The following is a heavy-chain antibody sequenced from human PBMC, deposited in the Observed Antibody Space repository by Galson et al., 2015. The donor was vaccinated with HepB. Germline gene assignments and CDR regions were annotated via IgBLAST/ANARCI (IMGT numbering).Heavy chain of an antibody. D-gene: IGHD1-7*01. CDR1: GITFSSYA. CDR3: AKCRYNWDYDAFDI. J-gene: IGHJ3*02. V-gene: IGHV3-23*01. CDR2: ISSSGHST. Sequence: SLRLSCAASGITFSSYAMSWVRQAPGKGLEWVSGISSSGHSTYYADSVKGRFTISRDDSKKTLYLQMNSLRAEDTAVYLCAKCRYNWDYDAFDIWGQGTMVTVSS.